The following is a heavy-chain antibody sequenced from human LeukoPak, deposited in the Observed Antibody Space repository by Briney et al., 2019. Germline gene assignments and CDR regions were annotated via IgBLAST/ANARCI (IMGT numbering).Heavy chain of an antibody. Sequence: GGSMRLSWAASGFTFSGYSINWVRQAPGKVLEWVGSISSSSSYIYYADSVKGRLTISRDNAKHSLYLALNSLRAEDKAVYYCAELGITMIGRVWPKGPT. D-gene: IGHD3-10*02. J-gene: IGHJ6*03. CDR3: AELGITMIGRV. V-gene: IGHV3-21*01. CDR1: GFTFSGYS. CDR2: ISSSSSYI.